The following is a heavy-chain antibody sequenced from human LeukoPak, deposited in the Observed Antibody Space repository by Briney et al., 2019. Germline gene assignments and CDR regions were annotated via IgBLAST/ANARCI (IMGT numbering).Heavy chain of an antibody. CDR1: GASISSYY. Sequence: SETLSLTCTVSGASISSYYWSWMRQPPGKGLEWIGYIYYSGTTNYNPSLKSRVTMSVGTSKNQFSLKLTSVTAADTAVYYCARGDSSGYYRFAYWGQGTLVTVSS. D-gene: IGHD3-22*01. J-gene: IGHJ4*02. CDR3: ARGDSSGYYRFAY. CDR2: IYYSGTT. V-gene: IGHV4-59*01.